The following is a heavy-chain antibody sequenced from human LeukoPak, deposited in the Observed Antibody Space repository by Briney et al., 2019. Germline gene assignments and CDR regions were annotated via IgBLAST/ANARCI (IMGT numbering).Heavy chain of an antibody. CDR3: ARVYVWGSYRAPGPDY. J-gene: IGHJ4*02. D-gene: IGHD3-16*02. V-gene: IGHV4-34*01. Sequence: SETLSLTCAVYGGSFSGYYWSWIRQPPGKGLEWIGEINHSGSTNCNPSLKSRVTISVDTSKNQFSLKLSSVTAADTAVYYCARVYVWGSYRAPGPDYWGQGTLVTVSS. CDR2: INHSGST. CDR1: GGSFSGYY.